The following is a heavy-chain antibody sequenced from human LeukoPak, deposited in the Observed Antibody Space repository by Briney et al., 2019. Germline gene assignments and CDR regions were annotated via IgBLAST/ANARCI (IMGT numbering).Heavy chain of an antibody. J-gene: IGHJ4*02. V-gene: IGHV3-9*01. D-gene: IGHD5-12*01. CDR3: AKDTHATIGYFDY. CDR1: GFTFDDYA. CDR2: ISWNSGSI. Sequence: SLRLSCAASGFTFDDYAMHWVRQAPGKGLEWVSGISWNSGSIGYADSVKGRFTISRDNAKNSLYLQMNSLRAEDTALYYCAKDTHATIGYFDYWGQGTLVTVSS.